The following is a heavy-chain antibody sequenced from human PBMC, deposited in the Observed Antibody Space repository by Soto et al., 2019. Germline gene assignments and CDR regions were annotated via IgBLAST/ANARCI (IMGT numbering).Heavy chain of an antibody. Sequence: GGSLRLSCAASGFTFSSYGMHWVRQAPGKGLEWVAVIWYDGINKYYADSVKGRFTISRDNSKNTLYLQMNSLRAEDTAVYYCARDQQWVRAFDIWGQGTMVTVSS. CDR2: IWYDGINK. CDR3: ARDQQWVRAFDI. D-gene: IGHD6-19*01. CDR1: GFTFSSYG. J-gene: IGHJ3*02. V-gene: IGHV3-33*01.